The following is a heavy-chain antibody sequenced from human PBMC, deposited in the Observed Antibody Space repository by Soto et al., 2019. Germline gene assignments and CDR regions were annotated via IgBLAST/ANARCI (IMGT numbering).Heavy chain of an antibody. D-gene: IGHD3-16*02. J-gene: IGHJ4*02. CDR3: VGSNRYTSPSGWGGGFDY. Sequence: QVQLVESGGGVVQPGGSLRLSCAASGFTFSDSGMHWVRQAPGKGLEWVAVIWSDGSDKSYADSVEGRFTISRDNSKNKLDLQKNSLRAEDTAGYYGVGSNRYTSPSGWGGGFDYWGQGTLVTVSS. CDR1: GFTFSDSG. CDR2: IWSDGSDK. V-gene: IGHV3-33*01.